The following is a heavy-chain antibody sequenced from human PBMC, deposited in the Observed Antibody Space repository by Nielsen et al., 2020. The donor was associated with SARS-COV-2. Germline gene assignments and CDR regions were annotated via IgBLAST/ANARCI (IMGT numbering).Heavy chain of an antibody. CDR2: IYRSDNS. V-gene: IGHV3-53*01. Sequence: GVLRLSCAASGFSVSRYFMSWVRQAPGKGLEWLSIIYRSDNSYYADSVKGRFTISRDNSKNTLYLQMNSLTGDDTAVYYCASGSGDSLAFDIWGQGTMVIVSS. CDR3: ASGSGDSLAFDI. D-gene: IGHD1-26*01. J-gene: IGHJ3*02. CDR1: GFSVSRYF.